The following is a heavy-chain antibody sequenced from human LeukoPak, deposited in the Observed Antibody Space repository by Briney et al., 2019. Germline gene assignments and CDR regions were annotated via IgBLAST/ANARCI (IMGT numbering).Heavy chain of an antibody. Sequence: ASVKVSCKASGGTFSSYAISWVRQAPGQGLEWMGRIIPILGIANYAQKFQGRVTITADKSTSTAYMELSSPRSEDTAVYYCASSGSGSYYWFDYWGQGTLVTVSS. CDR3: ASSGSGSYYWFDY. CDR1: GGTFSSYA. J-gene: IGHJ4*02. CDR2: IIPILGIA. D-gene: IGHD3-10*01. V-gene: IGHV1-69*04.